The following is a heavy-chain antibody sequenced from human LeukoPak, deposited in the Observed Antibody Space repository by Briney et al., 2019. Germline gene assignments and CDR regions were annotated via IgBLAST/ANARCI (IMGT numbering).Heavy chain of an antibody. CDR3: ADIAARVDY. D-gene: IGHD6-6*01. Sequence: SETLSLTCTVSGGSISSSSYYWGWIRQPPGKGLEWIGSIYYSGSTYYNPSLKGRVTISVDTSKNQFSLKLSSVTAADTAVYYCADIAARVDYWGQGTLVTVSS. CDR1: GGSISSSSYY. CDR2: IYYSGST. J-gene: IGHJ4*02. V-gene: IGHV4-39*07.